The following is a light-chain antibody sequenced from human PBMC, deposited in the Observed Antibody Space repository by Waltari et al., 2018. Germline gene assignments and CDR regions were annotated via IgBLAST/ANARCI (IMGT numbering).Light chain of an antibody. J-gene: IGKJ4*01. CDR1: QNLNTF. CDR3: QQGNDFPLT. CDR2: DAS. Sequence: DIQMTQSPSTVSASLGDRVTITCRASQNLNTFLSWYQQKPGAVPNLLIYDASTLERGVPSRFSGSGSGTHFTLTISSLQPEDFSTYYCQQGNDFPLTFGGGTKVEMK. V-gene: IGKV1-5*01.